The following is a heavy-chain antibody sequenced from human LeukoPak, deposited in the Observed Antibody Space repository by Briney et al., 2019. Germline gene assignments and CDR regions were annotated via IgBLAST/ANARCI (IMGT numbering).Heavy chain of an antibody. CDR3: ARVKDRGVMSWFDP. CDR2: IYYSGST. D-gene: IGHD3-10*01. Sequence: PSETLSLTCTVSGGSISSYYWSWIRQPPGKGLEWIGYIYYSGSTNYNPSLKSRVTISVDTSKNQFSLKLSSVTAADTAVYYCARVKDRGVMSWFDPWGQGTLVTVSS. J-gene: IGHJ5*02. V-gene: IGHV4-59*12. CDR1: GGSISSYY.